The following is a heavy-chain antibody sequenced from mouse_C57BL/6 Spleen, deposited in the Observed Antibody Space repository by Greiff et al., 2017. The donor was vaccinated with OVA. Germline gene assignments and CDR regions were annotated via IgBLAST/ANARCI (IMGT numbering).Heavy chain of an antibody. CDR2: IYPGSGST. Sequence: VQLQQPGAELVKPGASVKMPCKASGYTFTSYWITWVKQRPGQGLEWNGDIYPGSGSTNYNEKFKSKATLTVDTSSSTAYMQLSSLTSEDSAVYYCAREVGYYDYYAMDYWGQGTSVTVSS. CDR3: AREVGYYDYYAMDY. J-gene: IGHJ4*01. D-gene: IGHD2-3*01. V-gene: IGHV1-55*01. CDR1: GYTFTSYW.